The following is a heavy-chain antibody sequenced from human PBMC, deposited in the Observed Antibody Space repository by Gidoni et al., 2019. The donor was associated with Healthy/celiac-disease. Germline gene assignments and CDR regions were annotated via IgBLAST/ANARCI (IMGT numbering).Heavy chain of an antibody. Sequence: EVQLVESGGGLVQPGRSLRLSCTASGFTFGDYAMSWFRQAPGKGLEWVGFIRSKAYGGTTEYAASVKGRFTISRDDSKSIAYLQMNSLKTEDTAVYYCTRVPCGGDCYRYGGMDVWGQGTTVTVSS. CDR2: IRSKAYGGTT. CDR1: GFTFGDYA. J-gene: IGHJ6*02. V-gene: IGHV3-49*03. CDR3: TRVPCGGDCYRYGGMDV. D-gene: IGHD2-21*02.